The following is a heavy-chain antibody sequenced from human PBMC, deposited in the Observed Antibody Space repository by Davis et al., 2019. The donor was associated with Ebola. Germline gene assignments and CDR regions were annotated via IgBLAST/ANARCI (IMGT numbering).Heavy chain of an antibody. V-gene: IGHV5-51*01. CDR1: GYIFTTYW. D-gene: IGHD4-17*01. J-gene: IGHJ6*02. CDR3: ARFTVTTVTNYYYGMDV. CDR2: IYPGDSDT. Sequence: PGGSLRLSCRASGYIFTTYWIGWVRQMPGKGLEWMGIIYPGDSDTRYSPSFQGQVTISADKSISTAYLQWSSLKASDTAMYYCARFTVTTVTNYYYGMDVWGQGTTVTVSS.